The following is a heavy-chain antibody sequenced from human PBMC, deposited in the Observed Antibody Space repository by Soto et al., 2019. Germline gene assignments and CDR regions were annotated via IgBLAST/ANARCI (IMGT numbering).Heavy chain of an antibody. Sequence: TSETLSLTCAVSSGSISNDNWWSWVRQSPGKGLEWIGEIHHSGRTNYNPSLKSRVTISVDRSKNQFFLKLNSVTAADTAVYYCEYNGYYSCDYWGPAILVTVSS. CDR2: IHHSGRT. V-gene: IGHV4-4*02. CDR3: EYNGYYSCDY. J-gene: IGHJ4*02. CDR1: SGSISNDNW. D-gene: IGHD5-12*01.